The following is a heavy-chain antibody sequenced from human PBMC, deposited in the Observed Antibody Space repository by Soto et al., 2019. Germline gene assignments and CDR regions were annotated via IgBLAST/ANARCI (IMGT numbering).Heavy chain of an antibody. CDR3: ARSPSVGAAVDY. CDR2: ISSNGGST. V-gene: IGHV3-64*01. J-gene: IGHJ4*02. Sequence: EVQLVESGGGLVQPGGSLRLSCAASGFTFSSYAMHWVRQAPGKGLEYVSAISSNGGSTYYANSVKGRFTISRDNSKNKLYIQMGSLRAEDMAVYYCARSPSVGAAVDYWGQGTLVTVSS. CDR1: GFTFSSYA. D-gene: IGHD1-26*01.